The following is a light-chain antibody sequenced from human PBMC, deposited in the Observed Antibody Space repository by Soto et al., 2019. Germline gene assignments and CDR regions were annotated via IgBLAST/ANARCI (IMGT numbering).Light chain of an antibody. CDR3: QQYGSSPPWT. J-gene: IGKJ1*01. V-gene: IGKV3-20*01. Sequence: EIVLTQSPGTLSLSPGERATLSCRASQSVSSSYLAWYQQKPGQAPRLLIYGASSRATGIPDRFSGSGSGTDFPLTISRLEPESFAVYYCQQYGSSPPWTCGQGTKVEIK. CDR1: QSVSSSY. CDR2: GAS.